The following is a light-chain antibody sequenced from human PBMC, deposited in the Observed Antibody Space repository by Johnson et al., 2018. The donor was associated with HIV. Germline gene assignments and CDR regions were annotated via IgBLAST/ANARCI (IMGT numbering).Light chain of an antibody. CDR3: GTWDSSLSADSYV. J-gene: IGLJ1*01. CDR2: ENN. V-gene: IGLV1-51*02. CDR1: SSNIGNNY. Sequence: QSVLTQPPSVSAAPGQKVTISCSGSSSNIGNNYVSWYQQLPGTPPKLLIYENNKRPSGIPDRFSGSKSGTSATLGITGLQTGDEADYYCGTWDSSLSADSYVFGTSTKVTVL.